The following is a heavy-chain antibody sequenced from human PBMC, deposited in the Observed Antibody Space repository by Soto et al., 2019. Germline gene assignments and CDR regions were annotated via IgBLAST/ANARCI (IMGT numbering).Heavy chain of an antibody. Sequence: VGSLRLSCAASGFTFSSYAMHWVRQAPGKGLEWVAVISYDGSNKYYADSVKGRFTISRDNSKNTLYLQMNSLRAEDTAVHYCAREITNYSGIDYWGQGTLVTVSS. D-gene: IGHD1-7*01. CDR2: ISYDGSNK. CDR3: AREITNYSGIDY. J-gene: IGHJ4*02. CDR1: GFTFSSYA. V-gene: IGHV3-30-3*01.